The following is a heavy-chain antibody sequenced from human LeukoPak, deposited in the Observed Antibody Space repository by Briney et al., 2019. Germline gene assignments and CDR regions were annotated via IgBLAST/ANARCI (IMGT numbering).Heavy chain of an antibody. CDR1: GFTFSSYS. J-gene: IGHJ4*02. CDR3: ARDCSGGSCYLSLDY. D-gene: IGHD2-15*01. Sequence: PGGSLRLSCAASGFTFSSYSMNWVRQAPGKGLEWVSYISSSSSTIYYADSVKGRFTIPRDNAKNSLYLQMNSLRDEDTAVYYCARDCSGGSCYLSLDYWGQGTLVTVSS. V-gene: IGHV3-48*02. CDR2: ISSSSSTI.